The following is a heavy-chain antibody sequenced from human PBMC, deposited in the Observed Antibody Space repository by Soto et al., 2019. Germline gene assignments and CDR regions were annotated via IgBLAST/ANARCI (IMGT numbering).Heavy chain of an antibody. V-gene: IGHV3-9*01. D-gene: IGHD4-17*01. J-gene: IGHJ6*02. CDR3: AKATLHHVYGGMDV. Sequence: EVQLVESGGGLVQPGRSLRLSCAASGFPFEEYAMHWVRQAPGKGLEWVSGISSNSGTIDYADSVRGRFNISRDNAKNSLYLQMNNVGAEDTALYYCAKATLHHVYGGMDVWGQGTTVTVSS. CDR1: GFPFEEYA. CDR2: ISSNSGTI.